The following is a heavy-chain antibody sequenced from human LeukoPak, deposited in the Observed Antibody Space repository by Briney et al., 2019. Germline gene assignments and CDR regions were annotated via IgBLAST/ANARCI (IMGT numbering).Heavy chain of an antibody. V-gene: IGHV3-21*06. CDR3: ARETWGTADY. Sequence: GGSLRLSCAASGFSFSSYNMNWVRQAPGKGPEWVSSITSSSSYIYYADSVKGRFTISRDNAKNSLYLQMDSLRVEDTAVYYCARETWGTADYWGQGIMVIVSS. J-gene: IGHJ4*02. D-gene: IGHD1-26*01. CDR1: GFSFSSYN. CDR2: ITSSSSYI.